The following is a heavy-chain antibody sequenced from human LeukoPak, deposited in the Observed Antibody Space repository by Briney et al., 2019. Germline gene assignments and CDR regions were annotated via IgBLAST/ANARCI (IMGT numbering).Heavy chain of an antibody. Sequence: PGGSLRLSCVASGFTFSSYAMSWVRQTPGKGLEWVSAISGSGGSTYTADSVKGRFTISRDNAKNSLYLQMNSLRAEDTAVYYCARVLEAYCSSTSCYQLDAFDIWGQGTMVTVSS. V-gene: IGHV3-23*01. J-gene: IGHJ3*02. CDR1: GFTFSSYA. D-gene: IGHD2-2*01. CDR3: ARVLEAYCSSTSCYQLDAFDI. CDR2: ISGSGGST.